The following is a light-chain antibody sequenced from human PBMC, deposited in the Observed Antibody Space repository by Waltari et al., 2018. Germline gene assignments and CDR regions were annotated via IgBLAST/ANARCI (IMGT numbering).Light chain of an antibody. V-gene: IGLV2-11*01. CDR3: SSYAGNYTWM. J-gene: IGLJ3*02. Sequence: QSALTQPRSVSGSPGQSVTISCTGTSSDGGGYNYVSWYQQHPGQVPKIMVYDVTKRPSGVPDRFSGSKSGYTASLTISGLQAEDEADYYCSSYAGNYTWMFGGGTKLTVL. CDR1: SSDGGGYNY. CDR2: DVT.